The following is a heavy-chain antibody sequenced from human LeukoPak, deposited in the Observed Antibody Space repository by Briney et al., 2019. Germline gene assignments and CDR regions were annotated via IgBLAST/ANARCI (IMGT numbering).Heavy chain of an antibody. V-gene: IGHV3-23*01. CDR1: GFTFSNYA. CDR3: AKHLGPYGASPFSN. CDR2: LTDRGFSQ. D-gene: IGHD4/OR15-4a*01. Sequence: GGSLRLSCEASGFTFSNYAMSWVRQAPGKGLQWVSTLTDRGFSQFYADSVKGRVTISRDNSKNSLFLDIRSLRVEDTAIYYCAKHLGPYGASPFSNWGQGALVTVSS. J-gene: IGHJ4*02.